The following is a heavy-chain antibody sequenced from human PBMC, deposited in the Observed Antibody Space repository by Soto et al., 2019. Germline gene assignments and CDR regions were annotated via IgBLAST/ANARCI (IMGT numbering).Heavy chain of an antibody. CDR2: ISGSGGST. J-gene: IGHJ3*02. Sequence: HPGGSLRLSCAASGFTFSSYAMSWVRQAPGKGLEWVSAISGSGGSTYYADSVKGRFTISRDNSKNTLYLQMNSLRAEDTAVYYCAKDPWRYFDWSFDAFDIWGQGTMVNVSS. D-gene: IGHD3-9*01. V-gene: IGHV3-23*01. CDR1: GFTFSSYA. CDR3: AKDPWRYFDWSFDAFDI.